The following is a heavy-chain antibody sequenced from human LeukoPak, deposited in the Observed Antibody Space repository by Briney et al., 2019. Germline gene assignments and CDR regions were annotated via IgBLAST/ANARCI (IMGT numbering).Heavy chain of an antibody. J-gene: IGHJ4*02. Sequence: GGSLRLSCVASGFTLSTTAMGWVRQAPGNRLEWVSCISGSGNSTYYADSVKGRFTISRDNSKNTLYLQMNSLRVEDTAVYYCAKGSSASCYSGTDYWGQGTLVTVSS. CDR2: ISGSGNST. CDR1: GFTLSTTA. V-gene: IGHV3-23*01. D-gene: IGHD2-21*01. CDR3: AKGSSASCYSGTDY.